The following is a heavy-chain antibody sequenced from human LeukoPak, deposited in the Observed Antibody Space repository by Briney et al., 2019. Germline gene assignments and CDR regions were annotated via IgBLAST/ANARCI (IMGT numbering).Heavy chain of an antibody. V-gene: IGHV3-30*18. CDR2: ISYDGSNK. J-gene: IGHJ4*02. Sequence: GGSLRLSCAASGFTFSSYGMHWVRQAPGKGLEWVAVISYDGSNKYYADSVKGRFTISRDNSKNTLYLQMNSLRAEDTAVYYCAKLEAGRYSSSWYKLDYWGQGTLVTVSS. D-gene: IGHD6-13*01. CDR3: AKLEAGRYSSSWYKLDY. CDR1: GFTFSSYG.